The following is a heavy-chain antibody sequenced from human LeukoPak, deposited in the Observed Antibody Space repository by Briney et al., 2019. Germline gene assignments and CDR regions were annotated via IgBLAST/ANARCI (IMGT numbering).Heavy chain of an antibody. V-gene: IGHV4-59*08. CDR1: SGSISNYY. CDR2: IYYSGSA. CDR3: ARQGSSGWYLDY. Sequence: SETLSLTCTVSSGSISNYYWSWIRQPPGKELEWIAYIYYSGSAHYNPSLKSRVTISVDASKNQFSLKLSSVAAADTAVYYCARQGSSGWYLDYWGQGILVTVSS. D-gene: IGHD6-19*01. J-gene: IGHJ4*02.